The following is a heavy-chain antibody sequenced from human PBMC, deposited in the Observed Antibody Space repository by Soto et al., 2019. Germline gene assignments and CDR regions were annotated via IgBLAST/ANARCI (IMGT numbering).Heavy chain of an antibody. CDR1: GGSISGYY. CDR3: ARLRGGSWYNFDY. CDR2: MYNTGST. V-gene: IGHV4-4*08. J-gene: IGHJ4*02. Sequence: SETLSLTCTVSGGSISGYYWSWIRQPPGKGLEWIGYMYNTGSTVYNPSFKSRVTISVDTSKNQFSLKLSSVTAADTAVYYCARLRGGSWYNFDYWGQGTLVTVSS. D-gene: IGHD6-13*01.